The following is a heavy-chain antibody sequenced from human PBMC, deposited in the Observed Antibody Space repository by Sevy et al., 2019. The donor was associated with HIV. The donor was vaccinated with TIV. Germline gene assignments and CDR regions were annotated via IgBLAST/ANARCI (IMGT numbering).Heavy chain of an antibody. J-gene: IGHJ4*02. CDR1: GFTFSSYA. V-gene: IGHV3-30-3*01. Sequence: GGSLRLSCAASGFTFSSYAMHWVRQAPGKGLEWVAVISYDGSNKYYADSVKGRFTISRDNSKNTLYLQMKSLRAEDTAVYYCARSFGGVKGQRGIDYWGQGTLVTVSS. CDR2: ISYDGSNK. CDR3: ARSFGGVKGQRGIDY. D-gene: IGHD3-16*01.